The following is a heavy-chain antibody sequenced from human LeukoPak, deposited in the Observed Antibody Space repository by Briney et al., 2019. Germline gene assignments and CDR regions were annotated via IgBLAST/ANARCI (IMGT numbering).Heavy chain of an antibody. V-gene: IGHV3-11*01. CDR1: GFTFSDYY. CDR3: ARAPLGMVRGVTMDV. Sequence: GGSLRLSCAASGFTFSDYYMSWIRQAPGKGLEWVSYISSSGSTIYYADSVKGRLTISRDNAKNSLSLQMNSLRAEDTAVYYCARAPLGMVRGVTMDVWGKGTTVTVSS. J-gene: IGHJ6*03. CDR2: ISSSGSTI. D-gene: IGHD3-10*01.